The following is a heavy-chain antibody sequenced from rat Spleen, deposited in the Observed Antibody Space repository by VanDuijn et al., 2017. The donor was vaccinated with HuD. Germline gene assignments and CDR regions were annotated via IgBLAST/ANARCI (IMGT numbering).Heavy chain of an antibody. CDR1: GFSLTSNG. CDR2: ISSGGHT. CDR3: ARRDMGVTLFEY. V-gene: IGHV2S12*01. J-gene: IGHJ2*01. Sequence: QVQLKESGPGLVQPSQTLSLTCTVSGFSLTSNGVRWVRQPPGKGLEWIAAISSGGHTYYNSALKSRLSISRDTSKSQVFLKMNSLQTEDTATYYCARRDMGVTLFEYWGQGVMATVSS. D-gene: IGHD1-9*01.